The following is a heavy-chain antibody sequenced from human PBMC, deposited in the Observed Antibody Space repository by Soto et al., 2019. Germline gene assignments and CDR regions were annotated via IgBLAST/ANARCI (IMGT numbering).Heavy chain of an antibody. CDR2: IYPGDSDT. CDR1: GYSFTSYW. D-gene: IGHD2-15*01. CDR3: ARHGGIVSTPMDV. V-gene: IGHV5-51*01. Sequence: PGESLKISCKCSGYSFTSYWIVLVRQMPGKGLEWMGIIYPGDSDTRYSPSFQGQVTISADKSISTAYLQWSSLKASDTAMYYCARHGGIVSTPMDVWGKGTTVTVSS. J-gene: IGHJ6*04.